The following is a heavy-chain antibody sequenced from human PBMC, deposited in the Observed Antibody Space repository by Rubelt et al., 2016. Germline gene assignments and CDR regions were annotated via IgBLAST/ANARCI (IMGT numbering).Heavy chain of an antibody. Sequence: EVQLLESGGGLVQPGGSLRLSCAASGFAFSSFAMSWVRQVPGKGLEWVSSIGSVGDHIYYADSVKGRFTISRDNDEKSLYLQMHSPRADDTAIYYCARDLWGPNYAMDVWGQGTTVTISS. CDR2: IGSVGDHI. J-gene: IGHJ6*02. D-gene: IGHD2-21*01. CDR3: ARDLWGPNYAMDV. V-gene: IGHV3-21*01. CDR1: GFAFSSFA.